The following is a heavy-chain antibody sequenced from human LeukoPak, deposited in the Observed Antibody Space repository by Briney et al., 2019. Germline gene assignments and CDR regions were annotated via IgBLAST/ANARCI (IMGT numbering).Heavy chain of an antibody. CDR1: GYTFTSYG. V-gene: IGHV1-18*01. Sequence: ASVNVSCKASGYTFTSYGISWVRQAPGQGLEWMGWISAYNGNTNYAQKLQGRVTMTTDTSTSTAYMELRSLRSDDTAVYYCARDWCGSCPKRKYGMDVWGQGTTVTVSS. J-gene: IGHJ6*02. D-gene: IGHD2-15*01. CDR3: ARDWCGSCPKRKYGMDV. CDR2: ISAYNGNT.